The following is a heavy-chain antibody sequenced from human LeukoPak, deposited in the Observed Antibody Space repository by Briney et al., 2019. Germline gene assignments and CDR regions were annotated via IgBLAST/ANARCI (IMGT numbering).Heavy chain of an antibody. D-gene: IGHD6-13*01. CDR1: GFTFSTYA. J-gene: IGHJ4*02. Sequence: VGSLRLSCAASGFTFSTYAMSWVRQAQGKGLEWVSAICGSGGSTYYADSGKGRFIISRDNSKNTLYLQINGLRAEDTAIYYGAKNIASVGMWGFDSWGQGALVTVSS. CDR3: AKNIASVGMWGFDS. V-gene: IGHV3-23*01. CDR2: ICGSGGST.